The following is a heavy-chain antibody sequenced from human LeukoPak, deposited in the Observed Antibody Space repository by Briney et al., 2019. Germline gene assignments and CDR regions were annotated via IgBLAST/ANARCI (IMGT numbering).Heavy chain of an antibody. CDR3: AGGNYGSGSYYNYYYYGMDV. CDR2: IIPIFGTA. D-gene: IGHD3-10*01. CDR1: GGTFSSYA. J-gene: IGHJ6*04. Sequence: SVKVSCKASGGTFSSYAISWVRQAPRQGLEWMGGIIPIFGTANYAQKFQGRVTITADESTSTAYMELSSLRSEDTAVYYCAGGNYGSGSYYNYYYYGMDVWGKGTTVTVSS. V-gene: IGHV1-69*13.